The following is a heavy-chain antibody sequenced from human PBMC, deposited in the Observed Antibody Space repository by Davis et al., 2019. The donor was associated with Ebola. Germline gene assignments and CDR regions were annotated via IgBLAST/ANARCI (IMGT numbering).Heavy chain of an antibody. V-gene: IGHV4-59*08. Sequence: SETLSLTCTVSGGSISSYYWSWIRQPPGKGLEWIGYTYYSGSTNYNPSLKSRVTISVDTSKNQLSLKLSSVTAADTAVYYCARGLGIFGVWVDPWGQGTLVTVSS. CDR2: TYYSGST. CDR3: ARGLGIFGVWVDP. D-gene: IGHD3-3*01. CDR1: GGSISSYY. J-gene: IGHJ5*02.